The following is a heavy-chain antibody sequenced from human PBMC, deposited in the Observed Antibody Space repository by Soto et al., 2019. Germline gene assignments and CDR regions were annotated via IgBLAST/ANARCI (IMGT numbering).Heavy chain of an antibody. Sequence: SDTLCLTWAVYGGSISSFFYSWSWIRQPPGKGLEWIGYIYHSGSTYYNPSLKSRVTISVDRSKNQFSLKLSSVTAADTAVYYCARGGYYYDSSGYYDAFDIWGQGTMVT. CDR1: GGSISSFFYS. V-gene: IGHV4-30-2*01. CDR3: ARGGYYYDSSGYYDAFDI. D-gene: IGHD3-22*01. J-gene: IGHJ3*02. CDR2: IYHSGST.